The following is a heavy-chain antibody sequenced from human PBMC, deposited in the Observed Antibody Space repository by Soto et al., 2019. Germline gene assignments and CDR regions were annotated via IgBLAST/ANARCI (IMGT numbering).Heavy chain of an antibody. Sequence: QVQLQESGPGLAKPSETLSLTCTVSGGSVSSGSYYWSWIRQPPGKGLEWIGYIYYSGSTNYNPSLKSRVTISVDTSKNQFALKLSSVTAADTAVYYCARQVAAAPQGHYYYGMDVWGQGTTVTVSS. D-gene: IGHD6-6*01. CDR3: ARQVAAAPQGHYYYGMDV. V-gene: IGHV4-61*01. CDR1: GGSVSSGSYY. J-gene: IGHJ6*02. CDR2: IYYSGST.